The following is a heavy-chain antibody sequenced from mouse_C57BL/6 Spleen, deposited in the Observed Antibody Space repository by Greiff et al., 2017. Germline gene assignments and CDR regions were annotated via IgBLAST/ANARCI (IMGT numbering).Heavy chain of an antibody. V-gene: IGHV2-2*01. J-gene: IGHJ4*01. Sequence: VKLVESGPGLVQPSQSLSITCTVSGFSLTSYGVHWVRQSPGKGLEWLGVIWSGGSTDYNAAFISRLSISKDNSKSQVFFKMNSLQADVTAIYYCASSMEDAMDYWGQGTSVTVSS. CDR1: GFSLTSYG. D-gene: IGHD1-1*02. CDR3: ASSMEDAMDY. CDR2: IWSGGST.